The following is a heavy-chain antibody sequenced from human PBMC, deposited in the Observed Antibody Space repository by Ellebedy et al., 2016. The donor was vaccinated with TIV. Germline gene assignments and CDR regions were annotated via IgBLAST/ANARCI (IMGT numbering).Heavy chain of an antibody. CDR3: TRETNPPPGALAGTGFDC. CDR2: KRFDGRNE. D-gene: IGHD6-19*01. CDR1: GFTFNTYG. Sequence: GESLKISCVASGFTFNTYGMHWVRQAPGKGLEWVAFKRFDGRNEYNGDSVKGRFIISRDLSKNPLYLQVNRLRSDDTGIYYCTRETNPPPGALAGTGFDCWGQGTLVVVSS. J-gene: IGHJ4*02. V-gene: IGHV3-30*02.